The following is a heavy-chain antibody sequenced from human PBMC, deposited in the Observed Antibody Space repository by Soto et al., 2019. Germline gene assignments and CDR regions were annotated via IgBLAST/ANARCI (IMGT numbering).Heavy chain of an antibody. Sequence: SDTLSLTCAVSGGSISSGGYSWSWIRQPPGKGLEWIGYIYHSGSTYYNPSLKSRVTISVDRSKNQFSLKLSSVTAADTAVYYCASGLVTTLHYWGQGTLVTVSS. V-gene: IGHV4-30-2*01. CDR3: ASGLVTTLHY. J-gene: IGHJ4*02. CDR1: GGSISSGGYS. D-gene: IGHD4-17*01. CDR2: IYHSGST.